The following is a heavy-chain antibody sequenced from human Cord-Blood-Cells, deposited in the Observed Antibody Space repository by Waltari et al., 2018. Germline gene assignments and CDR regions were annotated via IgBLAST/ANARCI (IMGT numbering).Heavy chain of an antibody. V-gene: IGHV4-39*01. J-gene: IGHJ6*02. CDR2: IYYSGST. Sequence: QLQLQELGPGLVQPSETLSLTCTVSGGSISSSSYYWGWIRQPPGKGLEWIGSIYYSGSTYYNPSLKSRVTISVDTSKNQFSLKLSSVTAADTAVYYCARAGYSSSYYYYGMDVWGQGTTVTVSS. CDR1: GGSISSSSYY. D-gene: IGHD6-13*01. CDR3: ARAGYSSSYYYYGMDV.